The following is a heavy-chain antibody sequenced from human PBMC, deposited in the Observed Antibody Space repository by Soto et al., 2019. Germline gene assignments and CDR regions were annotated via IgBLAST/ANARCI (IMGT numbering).Heavy chain of an antibody. CDR3: AKSRDIVLMVYAPLDYYYGMDV. D-gene: IGHD2-8*01. Sequence: QVQLVESGGGVVQPGRSLRLSCAASGFTFSSYGMHWVHQAPGKGLEWVAVISYDGSNKYYADSVKGRFTISRDNSKNTLYLQMNSLRAEDTAVYYCAKSRDIVLMVYAPLDYYYGMDVWGQGTTVTVSS. V-gene: IGHV3-30*18. CDR1: GFTFSSYG. J-gene: IGHJ6*02. CDR2: ISYDGSNK.